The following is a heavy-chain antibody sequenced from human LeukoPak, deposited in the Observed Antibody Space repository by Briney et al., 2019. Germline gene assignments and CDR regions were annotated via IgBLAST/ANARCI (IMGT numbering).Heavy chain of an antibody. J-gene: IGHJ4*02. Sequence: SQTLSLTCTVSGGSLSSGGSYWRWIRQPPGKGLEWIGYIHYSGSTYYNPSLKSRVTISVHTSNNQFSLKLSSVTAADTAVYYCVRVKEYFDYWGQGTLVTVSS. CDR2: IHYSGST. CDR3: VRVKEYFDY. CDR1: GGSLSSGGSY. V-gene: IGHV4-30-4*01.